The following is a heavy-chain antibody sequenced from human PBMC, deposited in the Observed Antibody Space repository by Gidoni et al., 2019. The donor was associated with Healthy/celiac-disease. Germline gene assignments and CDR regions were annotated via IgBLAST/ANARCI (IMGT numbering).Heavy chain of an antibody. CDR2: ISGRGGST. J-gene: IGHJ4*02. V-gene: IGHV3-23*01. D-gene: IGHD3-22*01. CDR1: GFTFSSYA. Sequence: EVQLLESGGGLVQPGGSLRLSCAASGFTFSSYAMSWVRQAPGKGLEWISAISGRGGSTYYADSVKGRFTISRDNSKNTLYLQMNSLRAEDTAVYYCAKRDDSSGYPFDYWGQGTLVTVSS. CDR3: AKRDDSSGYPFDY.